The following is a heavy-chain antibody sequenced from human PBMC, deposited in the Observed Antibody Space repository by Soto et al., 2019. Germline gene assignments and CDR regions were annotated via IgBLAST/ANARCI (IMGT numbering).Heavy chain of an antibody. Sequence: GGSLRLSCAASGFTFSSNAMSWVRQAPGKGLEWVSTVSGSGGSTYYADSMKGRFTISRDNSKNTLYLQMNSLRAEDTAVYYCARAFHTVTLQVDYWGQGTLVTVSS. CDR3: ARAFHTVTLQVDY. J-gene: IGHJ4*02. D-gene: IGHD4-17*01. CDR2: VSGSGGST. V-gene: IGHV3-23*01. CDR1: GFTFSSNA.